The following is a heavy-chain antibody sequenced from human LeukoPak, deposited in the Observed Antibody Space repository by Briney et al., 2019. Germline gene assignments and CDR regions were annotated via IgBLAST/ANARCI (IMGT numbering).Heavy chain of an antibody. Sequence: VASVKVSCKASGYTFTSYAMHWVRQAPGQRLEWMGWINAGNGNTKYSQKFQGRVTITRDTSASTAYMELSSLRSEDTAVYYCARDSMDDYDWFDPWGQGTLVTVSS. D-gene: IGHD4-17*01. J-gene: IGHJ5*02. CDR3: ARDSMDDYDWFDP. V-gene: IGHV1-3*01. CDR1: GYTFTSYA. CDR2: INAGNGNT.